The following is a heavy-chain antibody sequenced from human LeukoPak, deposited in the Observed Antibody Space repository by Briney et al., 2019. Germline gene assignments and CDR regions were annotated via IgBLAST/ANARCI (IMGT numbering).Heavy chain of an antibody. Sequence: GGSLRLSCAASGFTFSNYAMSWVRQAPGKGLEWVSSINPSSGSTYYADSVKGRFTISGDNSKNTLYLQMNSLRAEDTAVYYCARDANWGDAFDIWGQGTMVTVSS. V-gene: IGHV3-23*01. CDR2: INPSSGST. CDR3: ARDANWGDAFDI. D-gene: IGHD7-27*01. J-gene: IGHJ3*02. CDR1: GFTFSNYA.